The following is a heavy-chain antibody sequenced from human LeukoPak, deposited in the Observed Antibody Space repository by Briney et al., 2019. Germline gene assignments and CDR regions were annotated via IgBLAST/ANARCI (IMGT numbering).Heavy chain of an antibody. CDR1: GFTVGSSY. CDR3: ARALPSPLYSGSYADAFDI. D-gene: IGHD1-26*01. J-gene: IGHJ3*02. CDR2: ISSSSSYI. Sequence: GGSLRLSCAASGFTVGSSYMGWVRQAPGKGLEWVSSISSSSSYIYYADSVKGRFTISRDNAKNSLYLQMNSLRAEDTAVYYCARALPSPLYSGSYADAFDIWGQGTMVTVSS. V-gene: IGHV3-21*01.